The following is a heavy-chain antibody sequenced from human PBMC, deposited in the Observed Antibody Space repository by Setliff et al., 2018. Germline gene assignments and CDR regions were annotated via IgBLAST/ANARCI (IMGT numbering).Heavy chain of an antibody. V-gene: IGHV1-18*01. CDR1: GYTLSNSI. D-gene: IGHD3-9*01. Sequence: ASVKVSCEASGYTLSNSILSWVRQAPGQGLEWVGWISAYNGQTTYAQRFQGRITMTTDTSTDTAYMELRNLRSDDTAIYFCAKEPAVSLTEAVRRTYYDYAMDAWGQGTTVTVSS. J-gene: IGHJ6*02. CDR3: AKEPAVSLTEAVRRTYYDYAMDA. CDR2: ISAYNGQT.